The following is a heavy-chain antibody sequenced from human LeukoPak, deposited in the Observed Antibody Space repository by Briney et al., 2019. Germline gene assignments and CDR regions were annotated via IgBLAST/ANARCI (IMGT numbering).Heavy chain of an antibody. Sequence: GGSLRLSCVASGFTFRSHGFHWVRQAPGKGLEWVAIIWYDGINKYYADAVKGRFTISRDNSKNTLSLQMNSLRAEDTAVYYCASDKLDYWGQGTLVTVSS. J-gene: IGHJ4*02. CDR2: IWYDGINK. V-gene: IGHV3-33*01. CDR3: ASDKLDY. CDR1: GFTFRSHG.